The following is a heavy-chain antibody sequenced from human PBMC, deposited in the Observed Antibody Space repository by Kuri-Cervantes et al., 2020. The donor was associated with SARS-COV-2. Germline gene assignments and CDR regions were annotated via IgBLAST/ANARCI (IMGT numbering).Heavy chain of an antibody. CDR2: IDWDDDK. CDR1: GFSLSTSGMC. J-gene: IGHJ4*02. CDR3: ARIQATTVIADF. V-gene: IGHV2-70*11. D-gene: IGHD4-11*01. Sequence: SGPTLVKPPQTLTLTCTFSGFSLSTSGMCVSWIRQPPGKALEWLARIDWDDDKYYSTSLKTRLTISKDTSKNQVVLTMTNMDPVDTATYYCARIQATTVIADFWGQGTLVTVSS.